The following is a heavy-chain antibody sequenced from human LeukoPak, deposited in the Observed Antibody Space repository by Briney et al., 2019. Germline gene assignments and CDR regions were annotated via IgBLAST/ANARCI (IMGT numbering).Heavy chain of an antibody. CDR1: GFTFSRYS. CDR2: ISISSNYK. Sequence: GGSLRLSCAASGFTFSRYSMNWVRQAPGKGLEWVSSISISSNYKYYPDSLKGRFTISRDNAKNSLYLQMNSLRAEDTAVYYCTRRTYCGGDCYPPNAFDIWGQGTMVTVSS. D-gene: IGHD2-21*02. CDR3: TRRTYCGGDCYPPNAFDI. V-gene: IGHV3-21*01. J-gene: IGHJ3*02.